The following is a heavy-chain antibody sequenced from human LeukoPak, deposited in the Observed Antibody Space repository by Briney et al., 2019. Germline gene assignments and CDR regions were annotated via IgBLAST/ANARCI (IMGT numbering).Heavy chain of an antibody. J-gene: IGHJ4*02. CDR2: INHSGST. V-gene: IGHV4-34*01. Sequence: SETLSLTCAVYGGSFSGYYWSWIRQPPGKGLEWIGEINHSGSTNYNPSLKSRVTISVDTSKNQLSLKLSSVTAADTAVYYCARGGLFGELGGWGQGTLVTVSS. CDR3: ARGGLFGELGG. CDR1: GGSFSGYY. D-gene: IGHD3-10*01.